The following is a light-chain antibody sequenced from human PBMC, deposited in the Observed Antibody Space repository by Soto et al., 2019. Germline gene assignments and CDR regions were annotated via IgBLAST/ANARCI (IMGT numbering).Light chain of an antibody. J-gene: IGLJ1*01. CDR2: EVS. Sequence: QSALTQPASVSGSPGQSITISCTGTRSDVGGYNYVSWYQQHPGKAPKLMIFEVSSRPSGISNRFSGSKSGNTASLTISGLQAEDEADYYCSSYTTSSTYVFGTGTQLTVL. V-gene: IGLV2-14*01. CDR3: SSYTTSSTYV. CDR1: RSDVGGYNY.